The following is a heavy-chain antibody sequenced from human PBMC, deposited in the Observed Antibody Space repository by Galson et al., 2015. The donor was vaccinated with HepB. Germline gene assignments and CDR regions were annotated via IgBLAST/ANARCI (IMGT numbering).Heavy chain of an antibody. CDR2: IRPKSDNYET. CDR1: GFPFRDSR. J-gene: IGHJ5*02. V-gene: IGHV3-73*01. D-gene: IGHD3-10*01. Sequence: SLRLSCAASGFPFRDSRIHWVRQASGKGLEWVAHIRPKSDNYETEYAESVRGKFTVSRDDSKNVAYLQMDSLKSEDTAVYYCTTLGGGSRSYSDHWGQGTLVTVSS. CDR3: TTLGGGSRSYSDH.